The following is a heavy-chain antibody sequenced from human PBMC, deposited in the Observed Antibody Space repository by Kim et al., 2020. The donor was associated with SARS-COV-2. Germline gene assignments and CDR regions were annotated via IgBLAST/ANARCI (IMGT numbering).Heavy chain of an antibody. V-gene: IGHV3-33*01. Sequence: GGSLRLSCAASGFTFSSYGMHWVRQAPGKGLEWVAVIWYDGSNKYYADSVKGRFTISRDNSKNTLYLQMNSLRAEDTAVYYCARAPYYFGPSLPPTVRFYYYMDVWGKGTTVTVSS. D-gene: IGHD3-3*01. CDR3: ARAPYYFGPSLPPTVRFYYYMDV. CDR1: GFTFSSYG. J-gene: IGHJ6*03. CDR2: IWYDGSNK.